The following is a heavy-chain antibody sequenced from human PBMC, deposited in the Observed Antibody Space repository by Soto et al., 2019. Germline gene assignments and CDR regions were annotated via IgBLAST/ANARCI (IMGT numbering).Heavy chain of an antibody. J-gene: IGHJ6*04. Sequence: QVQLVQSGAEVKKPWASVKVSCKASGYTFTSYGISWVRQAPGQGLEWMGWISAYNGNTNYAQKLQGRVTMTTDTSTSTAYKELRSLRSDDTAVYYCARDPPRAYCSSTSCYLDVWGKGTTVTVSS. CDR2: ISAYNGNT. CDR3: ARDPPRAYCSSTSCYLDV. V-gene: IGHV1-18*01. D-gene: IGHD2-2*01. CDR1: GYTFTSYG.